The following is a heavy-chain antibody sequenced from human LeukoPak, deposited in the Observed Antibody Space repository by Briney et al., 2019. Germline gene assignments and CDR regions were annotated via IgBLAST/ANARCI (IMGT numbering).Heavy chain of an antibody. Sequence: ASVKVSCKASGGTFSIYAISWVRQAPGQGLEWMGGIIPIFGTANYAQKFQGRVTITADESTGTAYMELSSLRSEDTAVYYCARDPSYYYGSGSYVYWGQGTLVTVSS. CDR2: IIPIFGTA. J-gene: IGHJ4*02. V-gene: IGHV1-69*13. CDR3: ARDPSYYYGSGSYVY. D-gene: IGHD3-10*01. CDR1: GGTFSIYA.